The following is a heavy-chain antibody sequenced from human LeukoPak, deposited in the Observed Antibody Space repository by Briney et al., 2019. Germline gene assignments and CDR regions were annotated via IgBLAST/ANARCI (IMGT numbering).Heavy chain of an antibody. CDR3: AREGFTIFGVVTSYYMDV. CDR2: ISSSSSYI. Sequence: GGSLRLSCAASGFTFSSYSMNWVRQAPGKGLEWVSSISSSSSYIYYADSVKGRFTISRDNAKNSLYLQMNSLRAEDTAVYYCAREGFTIFGVVTSYYMDVWGKGTTVTVSS. CDR1: GFTFSSYS. V-gene: IGHV3-21*01. J-gene: IGHJ6*03. D-gene: IGHD3-3*01.